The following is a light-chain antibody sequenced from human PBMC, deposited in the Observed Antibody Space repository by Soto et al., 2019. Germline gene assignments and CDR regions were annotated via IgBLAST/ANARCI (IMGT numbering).Light chain of an antibody. CDR1: QSVSSSY. V-gene: IGKV3-20*01. Sequence: EIVLTQSPGALSLSPGERATLSCGASQSVSSSYLAWYQQKPGQAPRLLIYGASTRATGIPDRFSGSGSGTDFTLTISSLQSEDFAVYYCQQYNKWPLTFGGGTKVEIK. J-gene: IGKJ4*01. CDR3: QQYNKWPLT. CDR2: GAS.